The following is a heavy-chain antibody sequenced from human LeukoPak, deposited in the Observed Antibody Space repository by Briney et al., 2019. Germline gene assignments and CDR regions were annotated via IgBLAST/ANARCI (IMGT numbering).Heavy chain of an antibody. CDR1: GGSISSGGYY. D-gene: IGHD3-9*01. J-gene: IGHJ4*02. CDR3: ARVSGYYFDY. CDR2: IYYSGST. Sequence: SQTLSLTCTVSGGSISSGGYYWSWIRQPPGKGLEWIGYIYYSGSTNYNPSLKSRVTISVDTSKNQFSLKLSSVTAADTAVYYCARVSGYYFDYWGQGTLVTVSS. V-gene: IGHV4-61*08.